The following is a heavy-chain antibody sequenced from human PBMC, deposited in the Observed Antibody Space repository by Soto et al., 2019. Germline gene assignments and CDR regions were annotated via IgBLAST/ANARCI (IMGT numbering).Heavy chain of an antibody. D-gene: IGHD3-22*01. CDR2: IYYSGST. Sequence: PSETLSLTCTVSGGSISSYYWSWIRQPPGKRLEWIGYIYYSGSTNYNPSLKSRVTISVDTSKNQFSLKLSSVTAADTAVYYCARERHDYYDSSGYLDYWGQGTLVTVSS. J-gene: IGHJ4*02. CDR3: ARERHDYYDSSGYLDY. V-gene: IGHV4-59*12. CDR1: GGSISSYY.